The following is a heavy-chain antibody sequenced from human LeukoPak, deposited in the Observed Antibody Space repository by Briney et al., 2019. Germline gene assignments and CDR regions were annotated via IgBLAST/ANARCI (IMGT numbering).Heavy chain of an antibody. CDR1: GFTFSSYS. J-gene: IGHJ3*02. D-gene: IGHD3-10*01. CDR3: ARYGGGHWAFDI. Sequence: GGSLRLSCAASGFTFSSYSMNWVRQAPGKGLEWVSSISSSSSYIYYADSVKGRFTISRDNAKNSLYLQMNSLRAEDTAVCYCARYGGGHWAFDIWGQGTMVTVSS. V-gene: IGHV3-21*01. CDR2: ISSSSSYI.